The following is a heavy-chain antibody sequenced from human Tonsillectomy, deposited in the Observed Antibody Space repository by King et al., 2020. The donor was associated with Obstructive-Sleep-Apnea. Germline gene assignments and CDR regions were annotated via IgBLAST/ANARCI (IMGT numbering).Heavy chain of an antibody. D-gene: IGHD6-13*01. CDR3: ARDKYSSSYYYYGMDV. CDR1: GGSISSYY. J-gene: IGHJ6*02. V-gene: IGHV4-59*01. CDR2: IYYSGST. Sequence: VQLQESGPGLVKPSETLSLTCTVSGGSISSYYWSWIRQPPGKGLEWIWYIYYSGSTNYNPSLQSRVTISVETSKNQFSLKLSSVTAADTAVYYCARDKYSSSYYYYGMDVWGQGTTVTVSS.